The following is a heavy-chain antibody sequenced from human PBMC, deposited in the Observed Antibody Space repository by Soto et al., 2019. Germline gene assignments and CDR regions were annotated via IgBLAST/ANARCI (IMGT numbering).Heavy chain of an antibody. J-gene: IGHJ4*02. CDR2: IYYSGST. V-gene: IGHV4-39*01. CDR3: ARHLQSDTSMTHFDY. Sequence: SLTRYPARVSIAIGGRCLGTTLPRLGKGLEWIGSIYYSGSTYYNPSLKSRVTMSVDMSKNQFSLKLSSVTAADTALYYCARHLQSDTSMTHFDYWGKGNLV. D-gene: IGHD5-18*01. CDR1: RVSIAIGGRC.